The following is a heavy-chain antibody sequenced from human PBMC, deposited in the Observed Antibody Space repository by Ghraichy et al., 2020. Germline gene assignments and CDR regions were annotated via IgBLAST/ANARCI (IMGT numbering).Heavy chain of an antibody. CDR3: ARQLRGYYDSSGYYVDY. CDR1: GGSISSYY. CDR2: IYYSGST. J-gene: IGHJ4*02. Sequence: SETLSLTCAVYGGSISSYYWSWIRQPPGKGLEWIGYIYYSGSTNYNPSLKSRVTISVDTSKNQFSLKLSSVTAADTAVYYCARQLRGYYDSSGYYVDYWGQGTLVTVSS. D-gene: IGHD3-22*01. V-gene: IGHV4-59*08.